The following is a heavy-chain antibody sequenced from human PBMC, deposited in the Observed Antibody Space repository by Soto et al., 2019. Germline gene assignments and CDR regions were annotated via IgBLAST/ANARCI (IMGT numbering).Heavy chain of an antibody. J-gene: IGHJ3*01. V-gene: IGHV1-69*13. D-gene: IGHD3-3*01. CDR2: IIPIFGTA. CDR1: GGTFSSYA. CDR3: VRDGLTDDDFCSGLSDAFDC. Sequence: SSVKVSRKASGGTFSSYAISWVRQAPGQGLEWVGGIIPIFGTANYAQKFQGRVTITADASTSTAYMELRSLRSEDTAVYYRVRDGLTDDDFCSGLSDAFDCWGQGTMVTDSS.